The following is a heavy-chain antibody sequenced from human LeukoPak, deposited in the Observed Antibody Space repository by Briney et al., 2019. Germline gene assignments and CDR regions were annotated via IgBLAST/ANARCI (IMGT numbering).Heavy chain of an antibody. J-gene: IGHJ5*02. CDR3: ARRLCSSLTCNIGPSGNWLDP. D-gene: IGHD2-2*02. CDR1: GGSMSNYW. Sequence: SETLSLTCTVSGGSMSNYWWNWIRQPSGEGLEWIGYIYYDGSTYYNPALNSRVTISIDTSKNQFSLKLNSVTAADTAVYYCARRLCSSLTCNIGPSGNWLDPWGQGTLVTVSS. V-gene: IGHV4-59*08. CDR2: IYYDGST.